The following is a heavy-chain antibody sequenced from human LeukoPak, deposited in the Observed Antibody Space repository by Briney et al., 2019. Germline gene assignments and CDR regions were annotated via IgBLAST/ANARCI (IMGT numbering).Heavy chain of an antibody. Sequence: GGSLRLSCAASGFTFSSYSMNWVRQAPGKGLEWVSSISSSSSYIYYADSVKGRFTISRDNAKNSLYLQMNSLRAEDTAVYYCASIAAADNYFDYWGQGTLVTVSS. CDR1: GFTFSSYS. CDR3: ASIAAADNYFDY. CDR2: ISSSSSYI. D-gene: IGHD6-13*01. J-gene: IGHJ4*02. V-gene: IGHV3-21*01.